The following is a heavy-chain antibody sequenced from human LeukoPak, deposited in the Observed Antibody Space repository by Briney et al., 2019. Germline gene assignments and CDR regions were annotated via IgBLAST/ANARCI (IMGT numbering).Heavy chain of an antibody. CDR1: GGSFSGYY. CDR3: ARRRNVAVAGWVGYFDY. Sequence: SETLSLTCAVYGGSFSGYYWSWIRQPPGKGLEWIGEINHSGSTNYNPSLKSRVTISVDTSKNQFSLKLSSVTAADTAVYYCARRRNVAVAGWVGYFDYWGQGTLVTVSS. CDR2: INHSGST. V-gene: IGHV4-34*01. J-gene: IGHJ4*02. D-gene: IGHD6-19*01.